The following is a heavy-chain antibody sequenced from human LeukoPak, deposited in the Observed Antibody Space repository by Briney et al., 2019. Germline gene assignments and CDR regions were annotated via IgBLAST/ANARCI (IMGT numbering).Heavy chain of an antibody. J-gene: IGHJ5*02. V-gene: IGHV1-2*02. D-gene: IGHD4-17*01. CDR3: ERHMTTANNWFDH. Sequence: VASVKVSCKASGYTFTGYYMHWVRQAPGQGLEWMGWINPNSGGTNYEQKFQGRVIMTRDTSISTAYMELSRLRFDDTAVYYCERHMTTANNWFDHWGQGTLVTVSS. CDR1: GYTFTGYY. CDR2: INPNSGGT.